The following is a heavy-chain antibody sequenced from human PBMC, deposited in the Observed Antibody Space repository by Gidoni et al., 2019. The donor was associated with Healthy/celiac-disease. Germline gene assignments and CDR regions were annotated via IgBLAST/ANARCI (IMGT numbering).Heavy chain of an antibody. Sequence: QVQLQESGPGLVKPSQTLSLTCTVSGGSISRGGYYWSWIRQHPGKCLEWIGYIYYSRSTYYNPSLKSLVTISVDTSKNQFSLKLSSVTAADTAVYYCARGGPMVRGVIITDAFDIWGQGTMVTVSS. V-gene: IGHV4-31*01. D-gene: IGHD3-10*01. CDR3: ARGGPMVRGVIITDAFDI. CDR2: IYYSRST. CDR1: GGSISRGGYY. J-gene: IGHJ3*02.